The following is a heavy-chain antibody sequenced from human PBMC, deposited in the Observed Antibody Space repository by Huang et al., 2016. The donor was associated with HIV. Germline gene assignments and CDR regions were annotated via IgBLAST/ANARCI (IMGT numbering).Heavy chain of an antibody. CDR3: ARGQGGYYYYYMDV. J-gene: IGHJ6*03. V-gene: IGHV4-34*01. CDR1: GGSFSGYY. Sequence: QVQLQQWGAGLLRPSETLSLTCAVYGGSFSGYYGTWIRQPPGKGLEWIGEINHSESTNYNPSLKSRVTISVYTSRNQFSLTLTSVTAADTAVYYCARGQGGYYYYYMDVWGKGTTVTVSS. CDR2: INHSEST.